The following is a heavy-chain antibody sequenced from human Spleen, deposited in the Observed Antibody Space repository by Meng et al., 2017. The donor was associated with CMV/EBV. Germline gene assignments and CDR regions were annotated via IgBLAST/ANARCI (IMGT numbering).Heavy chain of an antibody. J-gene: IGHJ4*02. CDR2: INPNGGGT. Sequence: SPGYYLPWVRPAPGQGLEWLGWINPNGGGTNYAQKFQGRVTMTRDTSISTAYMELSRLRSDDTAVYYCARGRDFWSGYYTGDFDYWGQGTLVTVSS. CDR1: SPGYY. V-gene: IGHV1-2*02. CDR3: ARGRDFWSGYYTGDFDY. D-gene: IGHD3-3*01.